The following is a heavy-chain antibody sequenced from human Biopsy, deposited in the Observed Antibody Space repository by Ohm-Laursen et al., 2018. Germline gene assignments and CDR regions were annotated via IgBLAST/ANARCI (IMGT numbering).Heavy chain of an antibody. V-gene: IGHV1-69*06. J-gene: IGHJ1*01. Sequence: SVKVSCKTPGGTFSNYGVNWVRQAPGQGLEWLGGNIPILGTGNYAQKFQDRVTVAADTSTSTATMELRSLRSDDTAVYYCATKLTGYFHHWGQVTLVIVSS. D-gene: IGHD3-9*01. CDR1: GGTFSNYG. CDR2: NIPILGTG. CDR3: ATKLTGYFHH.